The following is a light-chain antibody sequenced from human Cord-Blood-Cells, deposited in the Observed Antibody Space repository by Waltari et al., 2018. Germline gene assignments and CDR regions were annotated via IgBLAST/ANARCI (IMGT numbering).Light chain of an antibody. V-gene: IGLV2-14*01. J-gene: IGLJ3*02. Sequence: QSALTQPAPVSGSPAQSITISCTGTSSAAGGYNYVSWYQQHPGKAPKLMIYDVSNRPSGVSNRFSGSKSGNTASLTISGLQAEDEADYYCSSYTSSSRVFGGGTKLTVL. CDR1: SSAAGGYNY. CDR2: DVS. CDR3: SSYTSSSRV.